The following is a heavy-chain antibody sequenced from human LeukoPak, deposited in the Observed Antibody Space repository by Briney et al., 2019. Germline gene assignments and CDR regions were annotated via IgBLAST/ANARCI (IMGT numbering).Heavy chain of an antibody. CDR1: GFAFSSYA. CDR3: AKDIVVVEVSVNFDY. Sequence: GGSLRLSCAASGFAFSSYAMSWVRQAPGKGLEWVSAISGSGGSTYYADSVKGRFTISRDNSKNTLYLQMNSLRAEDTAVYYCAKDIVVVEVSVNFDYWGQGTLVTVSS. D-gene: IGHD2-15*01. V-gene: IGHV3-23*01. J-gene: IGHJ4*02. CDR2: ISGSGGST.